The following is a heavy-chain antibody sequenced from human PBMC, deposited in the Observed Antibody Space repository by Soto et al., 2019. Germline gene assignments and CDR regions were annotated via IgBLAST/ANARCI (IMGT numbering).Heavy chain of an antibody. CDR2: IIPIFGTA. D-gene: IGHD1-1*01. Sequence: QVQLVQSGAEVKKPGSSVKVFCKASGGTFSSYAISWVRQAPGQGLEWMGGIIPIFGTANYAQKFQGRVTITADESTSTAYMELSSLRSEDTAVYYCARSAGSKLAYGMDVWGQGTTVTVSS. CDR1: GGTFSSYA. CDR3: ARSAGSKLAYGMDV. V-gene: IGHV1-69*01. J-gene: IGHJ6*02.